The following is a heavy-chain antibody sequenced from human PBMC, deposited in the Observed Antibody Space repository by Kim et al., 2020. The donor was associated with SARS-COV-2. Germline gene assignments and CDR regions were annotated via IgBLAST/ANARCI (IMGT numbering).Heavy chain of an antibody. V-gene: IGHV1-46*01. CDR3: AREANIVVVPAAPLDY. Sequence: QKFPGRVTMTRDTSPSTVYMELSSLRSEDPAVYYCAREANIVVVPAAPLDYWGQGTLVTVSS. J-gene: IGHJ4*02. D-gene: IGHD2-2*01.